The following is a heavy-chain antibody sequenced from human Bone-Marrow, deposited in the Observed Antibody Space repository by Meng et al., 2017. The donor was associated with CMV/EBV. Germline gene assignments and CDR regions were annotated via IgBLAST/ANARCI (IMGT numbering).Heavy chain of an antibody. V-gene: IGHV3-49*04. Sequence: GESLKISCTTSGFNFGDYAMTWVRQAPGKGLEWVSFIRTKAYDETTEYAASVKGRFTISRDDSKSIAYLLMNSQKTEDTAVYYCTSFAPYCSNGVCTFDNRGQGTLVTVSS. CDR3: TSFAPYCSNGVCTFDN. CDR2: IRTKAYDETT. J-gene: IGHJ4*02. CDR1: GFNFGDYA. D-gene: IGHD2-8*01.